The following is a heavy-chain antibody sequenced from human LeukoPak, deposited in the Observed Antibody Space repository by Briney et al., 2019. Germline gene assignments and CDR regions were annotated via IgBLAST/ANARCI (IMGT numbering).Heavy chain of an antibody. D-gene: IGHD3-22*01. CDR1: GFTVSSNS. CDR2: ISSSSSYI. V-gene: IGHV3-21*01. J-gene: IGHJ4*02. CDR3: ARVYYYDSSGYYGY. Sequence: GGSLRLSCTVSGFTVSSNSMSWVRQAPGKGLEWVSSISSSSSYIYYADSVKGRFTISRDNAKNSLYLEMNSLRAEDTAVYYCARVYYYDSSGYYGYWGQGTLVTVSS.